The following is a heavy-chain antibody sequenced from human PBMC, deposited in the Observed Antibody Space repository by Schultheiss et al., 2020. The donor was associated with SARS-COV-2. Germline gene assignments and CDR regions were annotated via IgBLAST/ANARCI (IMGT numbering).Heavy chain of an antibody. CDR3: ARHVTPGKTFWGQSDY. CDR2: IYPGDSDT. Sequence: GDSLKISCKGSGYSFTSYWIGWVRQMPGKGLEWMGIIYPGDSDTRYSPSFQGQVTISADKSISTAYLQWSSLKASDTAMYYCARHVTPGKTFWGQSDYWGQGTLVTVSS. V-gene: IGHV5-51*01. D-gene: IGHD3-16*01. J-gene: IGHJ4*02. CDR1: GYSFTSYW.